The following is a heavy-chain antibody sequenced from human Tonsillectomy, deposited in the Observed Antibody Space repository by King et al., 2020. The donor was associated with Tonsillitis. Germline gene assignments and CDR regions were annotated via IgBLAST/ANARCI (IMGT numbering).Heavy chain of an antibody. CDR1: GFTFSSYG. CDR3: AKDWGLGYCSSTSCPYYYGMDV. CDR2: ISYDGSNK. J-gene: IGHJ6*02. Sequence: VQLVESGGGVVQPGMSLRLSCAASGFTFSSYGMHWVRQAPGKGLEWVAVISYDGSNKYYADSVKGRFTISRDNSKNTLYMQMNSLRGEDTAVYYCAKDWGLGYCSSTSCPYYYGMDVWGQGTTVTVSS. V-gene: IGHV3-30*18. D-gene: IGHD2-2*01.